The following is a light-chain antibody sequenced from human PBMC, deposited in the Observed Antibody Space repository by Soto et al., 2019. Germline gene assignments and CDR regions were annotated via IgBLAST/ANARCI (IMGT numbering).Light chain of an antibody. V-gene: IGLV2-14*01. Sequence: QSALTQPASVSRSPGQSIAISCTGTNSDVGGYNYVSWYQHHPGKAPKLIIYEVSNRPSGVSNRFSGSKSGNTASLTISGLQAEDEADYYCSSYTSSTTWVFGGGTKVTV. CDR2: EVS. CDR1: NSDVGGYNY. J-gene: IGLJ3*02. CDR3: SSYTSSTTWV.